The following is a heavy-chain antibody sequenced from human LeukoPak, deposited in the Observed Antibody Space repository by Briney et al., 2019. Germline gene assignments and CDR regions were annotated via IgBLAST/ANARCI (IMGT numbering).Heavy chain of an antibody. D-gene: IGHD6-19*01. CDR1: GGSISSSSYY. V-gene: IGHV4-39*07. CDR2: IYYSGST. Sequence: PSETLSLTCTVSGGSISSSSYYWGWIRQPPGKGLEWIGSIYYSGSTYYNPSLKSRVTISVDTSKNQFSLKLISVTAADTAVYYCARGLAVAVQEQPDRFYYYYMDVWGKGTTVTISS. J-gene: IGHJ6*03. CDR3: ARGLAVAVQEQPDRFYYYYMDV.